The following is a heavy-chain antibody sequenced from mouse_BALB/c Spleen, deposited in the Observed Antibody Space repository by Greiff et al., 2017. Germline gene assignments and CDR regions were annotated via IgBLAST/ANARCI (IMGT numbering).Heavy chain of an antibody. CDR3: ARDRAAYAMDY. V-gene: IGHV5-9-4*01. CDR2: ISSGGSYT. CDR1: GFTFSSYA. J-gene: IGHJ4*01. D-gene: IGHD3-3*01. Sequence: EVQGVESGGGLVKPGGSLKLSCAASGFTFSSYAMSWVRQSPEKRLEWVAEISSGGSYTYYPDTVTGRFTISSDNAKNTLYLEMSSLRSEDTAMYYCARDRAAYAMDYWGQGTSVTVSS.